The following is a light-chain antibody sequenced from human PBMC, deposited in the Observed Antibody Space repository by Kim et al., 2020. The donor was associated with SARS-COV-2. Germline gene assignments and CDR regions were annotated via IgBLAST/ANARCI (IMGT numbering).Light chain of an antibody. Sequence: PGQTASITCSGDKLGDKYACWYQQKPGQSPVLVIYQDSKRPSGIPERFSGSNSGNTATLTISGTQAMDEADYYCQAWDSSTANYVFGTGTKVTVL. CDR1: KLGDKY. V-gene: IGLV3-1*01. J-gene: IGLJ1*01. CDR3: QAWDSSTANYV. CDR2: QDS.